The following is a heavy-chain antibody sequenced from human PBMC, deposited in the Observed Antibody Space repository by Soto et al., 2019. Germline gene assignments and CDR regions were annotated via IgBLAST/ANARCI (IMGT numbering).Heavy chain of an antibody. CDR3: ARDGGRHSGGIDY. V-gene: IGHV1-69*01. CDR2: IIPIFGTA. D-gene: IGHD1-26*01. CDR1: GGTFSSYS. Sequence: QVQLVHSGAEVKKPGSSVKVSCKASGGTFSSYSINWVRQAPGQGLEWMGEIIPIFGTANDAQKFQGRVTITADESTSTAYMELSSLRSEDTAVYYCARDGGRHSGGIDYWGQGTLVTVSS. J-gene: IGHJ4*02.